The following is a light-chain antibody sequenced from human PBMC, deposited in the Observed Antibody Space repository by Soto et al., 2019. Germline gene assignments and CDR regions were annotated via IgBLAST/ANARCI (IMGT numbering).Light chain of an antibody. Sequence: QSALTQPASVPGSPGQSITISCTGTSSDVGGYNYVSWYQQHPGKAPKLMIYEVSNRPSGVSDRFSGSKSGNTASLTISGLQAEDEADYYCGSYTSSSTLVFGTGTKVTVL. CDR1: SSDVGGYNY. CDR3: GSYTSSSTLV. V-gene: IGLV2-14*01. CDR2: EVS. J-gene: IGLJ1*01.